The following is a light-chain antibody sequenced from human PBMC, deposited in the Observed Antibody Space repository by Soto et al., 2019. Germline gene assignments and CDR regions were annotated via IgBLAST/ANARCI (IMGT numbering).Light chain of an antibody. CDR2: AVS. CDR3: QQTFITPRT. Sequence: DIEMPQSPSSASASVGARVTITCRASQGINNWLAWYQQKPGKAPELLIYAVSYLQSGVPSRFSGSGSGTDFTLTISSLQPEEFATYYGQQTFITPRTFGQGTKVDI. CDR1: QGINNW. V-gene: IGKV1-12*01. J-gene: IGKJ1*01.